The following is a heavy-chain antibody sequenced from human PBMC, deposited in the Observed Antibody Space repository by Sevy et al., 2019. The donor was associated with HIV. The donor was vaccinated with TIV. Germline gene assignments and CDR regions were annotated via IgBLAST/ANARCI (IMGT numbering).Heavy chain of an antibody. J-gene: IGHJ4*02. CDR1: GFTVTSNY. V-gene: IGHV3-53*01. CDR3: ARDDGSRGIDY. Sequence: GGSLRLSCAASGFTVTSNYMSWVRQAPGKGLEWVSVIYSGGSTYYAVSVKGRLTISRDNSKNMLYLQMNSLRAEDTTVYYCARDDGSRGIDYWGQGTLVTVSS. D-gene: IGHD6-13*01. CDR2: IYSGGST.